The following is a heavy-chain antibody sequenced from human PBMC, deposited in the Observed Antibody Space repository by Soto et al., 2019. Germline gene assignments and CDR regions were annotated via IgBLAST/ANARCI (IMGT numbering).Heavy chain of an antibody. Sequence: QVQLQESGPGLVKPSETLSLTCTVSGGSISSYYWSWIRQPPGKGLEWIGYISYSGSTNYNPSLQSRVPIPVDTSKNQFSLKLSSVTAADPAVYYCARGRGQPSGYWGQGTLVTVSS. CDR2: ISYSGST. CDR1: GGSISSYY. J-gene: IGHJ4*02. CDR3: ARGRGQPSGY. V-gene: IGHV4-59*01. D-gene: IGHD3-10*01.